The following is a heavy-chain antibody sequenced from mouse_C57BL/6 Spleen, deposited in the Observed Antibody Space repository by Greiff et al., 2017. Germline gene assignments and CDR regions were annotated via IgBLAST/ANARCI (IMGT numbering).Heavy chain of an antibody. CDR3: ARRLEGY. D-gene: IGHD2-13*01. CDR1: GYTFTSYW. V-gene: IGHV1-59*01. CDR2: IDPSDSYT. J-gene: IGHJ2*01. Sequence: QVQLQQPGAELVRPGPSVKLSCKATGYTFTSYWLHWVKQMPGQGLEWIGVIDPSDSYTNYNQKFKGKATLTVDTSPSTAYTQLSRLTYKDSTVYYCARRLEGYWGQGTTRTVSS.